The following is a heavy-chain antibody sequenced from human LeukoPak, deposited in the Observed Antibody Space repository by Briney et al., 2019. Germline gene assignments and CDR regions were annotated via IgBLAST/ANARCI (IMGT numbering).Heavy chain of an antibody. CDR2: IYYSGST. CDR3: ARDRVGQQLVGRKYYNYYMDV. V-gene: IGHV4-39*07. CDR1: DGSISSSSYY. D-gene: IGHD6-13*01. J-gene: IGHJ6*03. Sequence: PSETLSLTCTVSDGSISSSSYYWGWIRQPPGKGLEWIGSIYYSGSTYYNPSLKSRVTISVDMSKNQVSLKLSSVTAADTAVYYCARDRVGQQLVGRKYYNYYMDVWGKGTTVTISS.